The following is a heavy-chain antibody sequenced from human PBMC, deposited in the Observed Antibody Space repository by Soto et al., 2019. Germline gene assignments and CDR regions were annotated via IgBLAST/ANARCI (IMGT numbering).Heavy chain of an antibody. Sequence: QVQLVQSGPEVKKPGASVTVSCKASGYTFTSYYIHWVRQAPGQGLEWMGVINPSGDTTTYAQTFQRRFTMTRDTSTSTVYMELNSLRSEDTAVYYCARPPGTGWGYYFDYWGQGTLVTVSS. V-gene: IGHV1-46*01. CDR2: INPSGDTT. J-gene: IGHJ4*02. D-gene: IGHD6-19*01. CDR3: ARPPGTGWGYYFDY. CDR1: GYTFTSYY.